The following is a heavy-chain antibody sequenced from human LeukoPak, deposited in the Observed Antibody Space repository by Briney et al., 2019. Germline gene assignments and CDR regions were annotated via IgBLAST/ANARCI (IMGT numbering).Heavy chain of an antibody. CDR1: AGSISSGGYS. CDR2: IYHTGST. D-gene: IGHD3-16*01. J-gene: IGHJ4*02. Sequence: SQTLSPTCALSAGSISSGGYSWNWIRQPPGKGLEWIGYIYHTGSTYYNPSLKSPVTISLDRSKNPFSLTLNSVTAADTAVYYWARATRGAIDYWGQGTLVIVSS. CDR3: ARATRGAIDY. V-gene: IGHV4-30-2*01.